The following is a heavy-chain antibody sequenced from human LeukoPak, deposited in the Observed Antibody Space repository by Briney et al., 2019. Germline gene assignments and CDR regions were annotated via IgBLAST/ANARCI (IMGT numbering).Heavy chain of an antibody. CDR2: VYPGDSDT. CDR1: GYSFTTYW. CDR3: ARALVGAATLSY. Sequence: PGESLKISCKGSGYSFTTYWIAWVRQMPGKGLEWMGVVYPGDSDTRYNPSFQGQVTLSADKSISTAYLQWSSLKASDTAIYYCARALVGAATLSYWGQGTLVTVSS. J-gene: IGHJ4*02. D-gene: IGHD1-26*01. V-gene: IGHV5-51*01.